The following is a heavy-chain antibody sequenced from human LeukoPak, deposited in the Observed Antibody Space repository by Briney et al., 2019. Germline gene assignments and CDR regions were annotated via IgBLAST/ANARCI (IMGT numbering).Heavy chain of an antibody. V-gene: IGHV4-38-2*01. Sequence: PSETLSLTCAVSGYSISSGYYWGWIWQPPGKGLEWIGSIYHSGSTYYNPSLKSRVTISVDTSKNQFSLKLSSVTAADTAVYYCARVGYYDSRGYFDYWGQGTLVTVSS. CDR2: IYHSGST. CDR1: GYSISSGYY. J-gene: IGHJ4*02. D-gene: IGHD3-22*01. CDR3: ARVGYYDSRGYFDY.